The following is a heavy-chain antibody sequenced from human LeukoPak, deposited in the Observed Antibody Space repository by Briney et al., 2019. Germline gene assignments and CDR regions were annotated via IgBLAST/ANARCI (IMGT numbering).Heavy chain of an antibody. CDR1: GFTFGNYW. CDR2: FSGNGEST. J-gene: IGHJ4*02. D-gene: IGHD6-13*01. V-gene: IGHV3-23*01. Sequence: GGSLRLSCVASGFTFGNYWMNWVRHAPGKGLEWVSVFSGNGESTDYADSVKGRFTISRDNSKNTLYLQMNSLRAEDTAVYYCARDLAAAAGIFDYWGQGTLVTVSS. CDR3: ARDLAAAAGIFDY.